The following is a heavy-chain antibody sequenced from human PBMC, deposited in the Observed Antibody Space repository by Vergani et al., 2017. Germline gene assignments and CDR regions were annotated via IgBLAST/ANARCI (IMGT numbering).Heavy chain of an antibody. CDR3: ARHPGYSGYDWRAKGPIGGDYYYGMDV. V-gene: IGHV5-51*01. D-gene: IGHD5-12*01. CDR2: IYPGDSAT. Sequence: EVQLVQSGAAVKKPGESLKISCKGSGYSFTSYWIGWVRQLPGKGLEWMGIIYPGDSATRYSPSFQGQVTISADKSISTAYLQWSSLKASDTAMYYCARHPGYSGYDWRAKGPIGGDYYYGMDVWGQGTTVTVSS. CDR1: GYSFTSYW. J-gene: IGHJ6*02.